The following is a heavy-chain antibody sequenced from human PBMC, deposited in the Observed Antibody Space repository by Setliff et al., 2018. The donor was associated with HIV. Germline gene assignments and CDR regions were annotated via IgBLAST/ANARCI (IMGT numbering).Heavy chain of an antibody. Sequence: ASVKVSCKVSGSTLREVAMHWVRQAPGKGLEWMGGFDPEDGEKTYAPKFQGRVTMTEDTSTDTAYMELSSLTSEDTAVYYCAKEGFTIIGLDSFDIWGQGTRVTVS. V-gene: IGHV1-24*01. CDR3: AKEGFTIIGLDSFDI. CDR2: FDPEDGEK. J-gene: IGHJ3*02. D-gene: IGHD3-22*01. CDR1: GSTLREVA.